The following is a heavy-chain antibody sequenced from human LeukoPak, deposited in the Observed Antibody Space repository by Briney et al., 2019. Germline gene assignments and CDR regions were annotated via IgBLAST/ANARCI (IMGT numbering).Heavy chain of an antibody. CDR1: GFTFSSYG. CDR2: ISYDGSNK. J-gene: IGHJ4*02. V-gene: IGHV3-30*18. Sequence: GGSLRLSCAASGFTFSSYGMHWVRQAPGKGLEWVAVISYDGSNKYYADSVKGRFTISRDNSKNTLYLQMNSLRAEDTAVYYCAKDVNELWFGELGFDYWGQGTLVTVSS. D-gene: IGHD3-10*01. CDR3: AKDVNELWFGELGFDY.